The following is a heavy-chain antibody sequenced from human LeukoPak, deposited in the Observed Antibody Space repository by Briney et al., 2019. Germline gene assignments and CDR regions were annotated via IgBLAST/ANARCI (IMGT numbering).Heavy chain of an antibody. Sequence: GGSLRLSCAASGFTFSSYGMSWVRQAPGKGPEWVSAISGSGGSAYYADSVKGRFTISRDNSKNTLYLQMNSLRAEDTAVYYCAKLLVTTVVRGYFDYWGQGTLVTVSS. V-gene: IGHV3-23*01. J-gene: IGHJ4*02. CDR1: GFTFSSYG. CDR2: ISGSGGSA. D-gene: IGHD4-23*01. CDR3: AKLLVTTVVRGYFDY.